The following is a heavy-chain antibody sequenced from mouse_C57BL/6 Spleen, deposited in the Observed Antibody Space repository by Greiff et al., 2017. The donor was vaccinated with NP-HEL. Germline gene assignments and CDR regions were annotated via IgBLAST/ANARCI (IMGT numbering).Heavy chain of an antibody. CDR1: GYTFPSYW. CDR2: IDPSASYT. J-gene: IGHJ4*01. V-gene: IGHV1-69*01. CDR3: ALYHDAMDY. Sequence: QVQLQQPGAELVMPGASVKLSCKASGYTFPSYWMHWVKQRPGQGLEWIGEIDPSASYTNYNQKFKGKSTLTVDKSSSTAYMQLSSLTSEDSAVYYCALYHDAMDYWGQGTSVTVSS. D-gene: IGHD2-1*01.